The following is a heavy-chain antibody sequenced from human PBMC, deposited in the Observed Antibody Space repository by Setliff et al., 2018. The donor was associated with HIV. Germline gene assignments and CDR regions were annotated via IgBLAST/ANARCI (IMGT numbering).Heavy chain of an antibody. Sequence: ASVKVSCKASGYTFTGYYIHWVRQAPGQGLEWMGRIYPNSGGTNFAQKFQGRVTMTRDTSTSTAYMELRSLRSDDAAVYYCTRGPWSKVVTTDTFDIWGQGTMVTVSS. D-gene: IGHD1-26*01. CDR2: IYPNSGGT. J-gene: IGHJ3*02. CDR3: TRGPWSKVVTTDTFDI. CDR1: GYTFTGYY. V-gene: IGHV1-2*06.